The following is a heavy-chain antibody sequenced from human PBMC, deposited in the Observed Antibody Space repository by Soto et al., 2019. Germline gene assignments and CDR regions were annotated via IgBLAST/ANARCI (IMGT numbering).Heavy chain of an antibody. CDR2: ISAYNGNT. Sequence: ASVKVSCKASGYTFTSYGISWVRQAPGQGLEWMGWISAYNGNTNYAQKLQGRVTMTTDTSTSTAYMELRSLRSDDTAVYYCASNLYDSSGYYYFGYWGQGTLVTVSS. CDR1: GYTFTSYG. CDR3: ASNLYDSSGYYYFGY. V-gene: IGHV1-18*01. D-gene: IGHD3-22*01. J-gene: IGHJ4*02.